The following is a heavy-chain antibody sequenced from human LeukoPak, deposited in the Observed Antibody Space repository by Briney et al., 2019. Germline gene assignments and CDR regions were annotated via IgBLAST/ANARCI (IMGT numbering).Heavy chain of an antibody. J-gene: IGHJ6*02. CDR1: GGSISGYF. D-gene: IGHD2/OR15-2a*01. Sequence: ASETLSLTCAVSGGSISGYFWSWSRQPPGKGPEWIGYIYYTGSTIYNPSLRSRVTMSVDVSKSQFSLDLTSVTAADTAVYYCARHDPVGHFLRGMDVWGQGTTVTVSS. V-gene: IGHV4-59*08. CDR2: IYYTGST. CDR3: ARHDPVGHFLRGMDV.